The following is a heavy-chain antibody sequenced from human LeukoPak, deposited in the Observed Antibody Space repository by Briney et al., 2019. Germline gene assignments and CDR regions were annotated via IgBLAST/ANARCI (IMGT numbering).Heavy chain of an antibody. D-gene: IGHD2-2*01. V-gene: IGHV4-61*05. J-gene: IGHJ5*02. CDR1: GGSISSSPYY. CDR2: ISHSGST. CDR3: ARAKYCGSSSCYSDWFDP. Sequence: SETLSLTCTVSGGSISSSPYYWGWIRQPPGKGLEWIAYISHSGSTNYNPSLKSRVTISVDMSKNQFSLRLSSVTAADTAVYYCARAKYCGSSSCYSDWFDPWGQGTLVTVSS.